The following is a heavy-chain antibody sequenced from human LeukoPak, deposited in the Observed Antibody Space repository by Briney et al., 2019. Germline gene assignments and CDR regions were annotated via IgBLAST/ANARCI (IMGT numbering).Heavy chain of an antibody. D-gene: IGHD3-10*01. Sequence: GGSLRLSCAASGFTSSSYSMNWVRHAPGKGLEWVSSISSISSYIYYADSMKGRFTINRNNAKKSLYLKMNSLRAEDTAVYYCARENYREFDYWGQGTMVTVSS. V-gene: IGHV3-21*01. CDR3: ARENYREFDY. J-gene: IGHJ4*02. CDR2: ISSISSYI. CDR1: GFTSSSYS.